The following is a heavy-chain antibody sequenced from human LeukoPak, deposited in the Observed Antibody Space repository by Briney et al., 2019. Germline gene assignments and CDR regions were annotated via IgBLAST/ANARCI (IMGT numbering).Heavy chain of an antibody. Sequence: GGSLRLSCAASGFTFSNYGMHWVRQAPGKGLEWVAIIWYDGSNKYYADSVKGRFTISRDNFNNTLYLQMNSLRAEDTAVYYCAKDPFYSNYGEDLDYWGQGTLVTVSS. CDR1: GFTFSNYG. D-gene: IGHD4-11*01. J-gene: IGHJ4*02. CDR2: IWYDGSNK. V-gene: IGHV3-33*06. CDR3: AKDPFYSNYGEDLDY.